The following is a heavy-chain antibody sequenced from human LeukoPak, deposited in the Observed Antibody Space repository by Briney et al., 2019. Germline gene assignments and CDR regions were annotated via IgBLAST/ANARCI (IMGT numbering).Heavy chain of an antibody. CDR3: ARSPRDSRDWTGTLDY. CDR2: ISYSGSVQ. Sequence: GGPLRLSCAASGFTFNNFGMHWVRQAPGKGLEWVSVISYSGSVQFYADSVKGRFTISRDDSENTVHMQMNRLRVEDTAVYYCARSPRDSRDWTGTLDYWGQGALVTVSS. V-gene: IGHV3-30*03. J-gene: IGHJ4*02. D-gene: IGHD3-22*01. CDR1: GFTFNNFG.